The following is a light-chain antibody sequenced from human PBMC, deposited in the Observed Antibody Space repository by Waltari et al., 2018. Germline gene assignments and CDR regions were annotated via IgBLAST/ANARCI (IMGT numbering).Light chain of an antibody. CDR1: QNVNNK. J-gene: IGKJ3*01. CDR3: QQYDNTPFT. CDR2: WAS. V-gene: IGKV4-1*01. Sequence: DVVVTQSPDSLAVSLGERATINCKSSQNVNNKLAWYQQKPGQPPNLLIYWASTRASGVPDRFSVSGSGTDFTLTISSLQADDVVVYYCQQYDNTPFTFGPGTKVDIK.